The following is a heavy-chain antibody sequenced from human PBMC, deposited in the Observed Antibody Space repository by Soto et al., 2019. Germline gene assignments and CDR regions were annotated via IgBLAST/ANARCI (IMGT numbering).Heavy chain of an antibody. J-gene: IGHJ2*01. CDR2: ISYDGSNK. Sequence: GVSLRLSWAACGFTFSSYGVHWDRQTPGTGLEWVAVISYDGSNKYYADSVKGRFTISRDNSMNRLYLQRNSLRAGDTAVYYCPTLVAGSSSYWYNDRWSR. CDR3: PTLVAGSSSYWYNDR. CDR1: GFTFSSYG. D-gene: IGHD6-13*01. V-gene: IGHV3-30*03.